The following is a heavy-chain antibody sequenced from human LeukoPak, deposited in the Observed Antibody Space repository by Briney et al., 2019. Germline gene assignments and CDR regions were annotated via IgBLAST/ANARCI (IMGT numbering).Heavy chain of an antibody. Sequence: PSETLSLTCTVSGGSISSYYWSWIRQPAGKGLEWIGRIYTSGSTNYNPSLKSRVTMSVDTSKNQFSLKLSSVTAADTAVYYCAREGPRVTIFGVAQYGMDVWGQGTTVTVSS. CDR3: AREGPRVTIFGVAQYGMDV. CDR1: GGSISSYY. J-gene: IGHJ6*02. V-gene: IGHV4-4*07. CDR2: IYTSGST. D-gene: IGHD3-3*01.